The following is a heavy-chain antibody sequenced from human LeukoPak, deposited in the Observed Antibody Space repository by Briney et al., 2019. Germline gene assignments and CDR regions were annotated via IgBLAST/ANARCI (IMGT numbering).Heavy chain of an antibody. CDR3: ARGGGIQSCGGKTCFRGFVY. J-gene: IGHJ4*02. Sequence: ASVKVSCKASGYGFSDYYMHWVRQAPGQGLEYMGWINPNSGDNSCAQKFQGRVSMTRYTSIATLYMELTSLRSDDTALYFCARGGGIQSCGGKTCFRGFVYWGQGTLVTVSS. CDR1: GYGFSDYY. CDR2: INPNSGDN. V-gene: IGHV1-2*02. D-gene: IGHD2-21*01.